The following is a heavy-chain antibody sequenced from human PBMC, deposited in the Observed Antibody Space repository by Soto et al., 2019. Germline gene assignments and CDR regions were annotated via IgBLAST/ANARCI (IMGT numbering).Heavy chain of an antibody. V-gene: IGHV4-39*01. CDR1: GGSISSSSYY. CDR3: ARHLGSSGYSAYDY. D-gene: IGHD3-22*01. Sequence: QLQLQESGPGLVKPSETLSLTCIVSGGSISSSSYYWGWIRQPPGKGLEWIGSISHTGSTYYNPSLKSRVTISVDTSKNQFSLKVSAVTAADTAVYYCARHLGSSGYSAYDYWGQGTLDTVSS. J-gene: IGHJ4*02. CDR2: ISHTGST.